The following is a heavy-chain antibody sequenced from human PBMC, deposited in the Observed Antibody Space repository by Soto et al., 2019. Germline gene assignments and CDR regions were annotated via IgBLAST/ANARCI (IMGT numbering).Heavy chain of an antibody. Sequence: SENLSLTCTGSGASISNYYWNLIRQSPGKGLEWIGHIYNSGSTNYNPSLKSRVTISVDTSKNQFSLKLSSVTAADTAVYYCARDASGTYFDWFALCGQRTLVTVSA. D-gene: IGHD3-10*01. V-gene: IGHV4-59*01. CDR1: GASISNYY. CDR3: ARDASGTYFDWFAL. CDR2: IYNSGST. J-gene: IGHJ5*02.